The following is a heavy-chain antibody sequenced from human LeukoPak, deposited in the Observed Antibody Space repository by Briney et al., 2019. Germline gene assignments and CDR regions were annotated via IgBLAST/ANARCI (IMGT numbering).Heavy chain of an antibody. CDR1: GFTFSSYG. CDR3: AKGGSSSFYSDY. V-gene: IGHV3-30*02. CDR2: IRYDGSNK. Sequence: HPGGSLRLSCAASGFTFSSYGMHWVRQAPGKGLEWVAFIRYDGSNKYYADSVKGRFTISRDNSKNTLYLQMNSLRAEDTAVYYCAKGGSSSFYSDYWGQGTLVTVSS. D-gene: IGHD6-6*01. J-gene: IGHJ4*02.